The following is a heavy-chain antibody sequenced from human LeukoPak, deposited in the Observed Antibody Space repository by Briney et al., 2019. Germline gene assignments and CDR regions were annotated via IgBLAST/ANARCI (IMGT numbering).Heavy chain of an antibody. CDR1: GGSISSYY. Sequence: SETLSLTCTISGGSISSYYWSWIRQPPGKGLEWIGYVFYSGSTNYNPSLKSRVTISIDTSKNQFSLKLSSVTAADTAVYYCARETDGGTVAGTQYYYYYYMDVWGKGTTVTVYS. V-gene: IGHV4-59*01. D-gene: IGHD6-19*01. CDR2: VFYSGST. J-gene: IGHJ6*03. CDR3: ARETDGGTVAGTQYYYYYYMDV.